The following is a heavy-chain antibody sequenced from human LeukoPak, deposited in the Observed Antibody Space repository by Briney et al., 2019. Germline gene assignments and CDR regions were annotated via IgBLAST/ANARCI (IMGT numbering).Heavy chain of an antibody. J-gene: IGHJ5*02. V-gene: IGHV4-39*07. CDR3: ARGLHDSGSYFWFDP. CDR2: ISYSGTT. D-gene: IGHD3-10*01. Sequence: TSETLSLTCTVSGGSISSSSYYWGWIRQPPGKGLEWIRTISYSGTTYYNPSLKSRVTISLDTSKNQFSLRLSSVTAADTAVYYCARGLHDSGSYFWFDPWGQGTLVTVSS. CDR1: GGSISSSSYY.